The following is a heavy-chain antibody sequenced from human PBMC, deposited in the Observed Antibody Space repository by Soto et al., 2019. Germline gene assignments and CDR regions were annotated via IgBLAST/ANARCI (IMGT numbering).Heavy chain of an antibody. CDR2: TWYDGTNK. CDR1: GFTFSSYG. J-gene: IGHJ4*02. CDR3: ARFYSGSYYYFDY. V-gene: IGHV3-33*01. Sequence: QVQLVESGGGVVQPGRSLRLSCAASGFTFSSYGMHWVRQAPGKGLEWVAVTWYDGTNKYYADSVKGRFTISRDNSKNTLFLQMNSLRAEDTAVYYCARFYSGSYYYFDYWGQGTLVTVSS. D-gene: IGHD1-26*01.